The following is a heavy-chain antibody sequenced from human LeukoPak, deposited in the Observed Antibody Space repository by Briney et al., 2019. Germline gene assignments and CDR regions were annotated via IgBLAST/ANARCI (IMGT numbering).Heavy chain of an antibody. CDR1: GGSISSGGYY. D-gene: IGHD3-10*01. Sequence: PSQTLSLTCTVSGGSISSGGYYWSWIRQHPGKGLEWIGHIYHDGRTDYTPSLKSRVTISIDTSRNQFSLRLSSVTAADTAVYYCARDSFYGSGSFGEIDYWGQGTLATVSS. J-gene: IGHJ4*02. V-gene: IGHV4-31*03. CDR3: ARDSFYGSGSFGEIDY. CDR2: IYHDGRT.